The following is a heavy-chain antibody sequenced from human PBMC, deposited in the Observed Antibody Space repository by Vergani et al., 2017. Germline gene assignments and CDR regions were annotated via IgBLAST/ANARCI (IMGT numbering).Heavy chain of an antibody. D-gene: IGHD2-21*02. J-gene: IGHJ4*02. V-gene: IGHV1-46*01. Sequence: QVQLVQSGAEVKKPGASVKVSCKASGYTFTSYYMHWVRQAPGQGLEWMGIINPSGGSTSYAQKFQGRVNMTRDKSTSTVYRELSSLRSEDTAVYYCARGNGRLLFAYWGQGTLVTVSS. CDR1: GYTFTSYY. CDR2: INPSGGST. CDR3: ARGNGRLLFAY.